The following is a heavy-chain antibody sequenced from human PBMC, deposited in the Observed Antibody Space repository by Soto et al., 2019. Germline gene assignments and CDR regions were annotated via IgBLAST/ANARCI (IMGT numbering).Heavy chain of an antibody. J-gene: IGHJ5*02. CDR2: IIPIFGTA. V-gene: IGHV1-69*13. CDR1: GGTFSSYA. CDR3: ARDGDYDSSGYYRYNWFDP. Sequence: SVKVSCKASGGTFSSYAISWVRQAPGQGLEWMGGIIPIFGTANYAQKFQGRVTITADESTSTAYMELSSLRSEDTAVYYCARDGDYDSSGYYRYNWFDPWGQGTLVTVSS. D-gene: IGHD3-22*01.